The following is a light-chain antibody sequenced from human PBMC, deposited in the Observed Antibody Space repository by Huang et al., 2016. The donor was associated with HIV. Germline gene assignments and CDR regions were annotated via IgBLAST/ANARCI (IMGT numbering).Light chain of an antibody. J-gene: IGKJ4*01. V-gene: IGKV1-39*01. CDR3: QQGHSTPLT. CDR2: DAS. Sequence: RAPRLLITDASNLRNGVPSRFSGSGSGTDFALTISSLQREDFAIYYCQQGHSTPLTFGGGTKVEMK.